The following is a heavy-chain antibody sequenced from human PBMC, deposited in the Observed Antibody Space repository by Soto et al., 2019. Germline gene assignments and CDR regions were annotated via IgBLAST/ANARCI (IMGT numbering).Heavy chain of an antibody. CDR3: AKHPETDYFDY. CDR2: ISYDGSNK. Sequence: GGSLRLSCAASGFTFSSYAMDWVRQAPGKGLEWVAVISYDGSNKYYADSVKGRFTISRDNSKNTLYLQMNSLRAEDTAVYYCAKHPETDYFDYWGQGTLVTVSS. J-gene: IGHJ4*02. CDR1: GFTFSSYA. V-gene: IGHV3-30-3*02.